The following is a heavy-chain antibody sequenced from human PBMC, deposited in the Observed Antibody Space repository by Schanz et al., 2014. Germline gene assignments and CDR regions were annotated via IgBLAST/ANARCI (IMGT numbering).Heavy chain of an antibody. Sequence: QVQLVESGGGVVQPGRSLRLSCAASGFTFRSYGMHWVRQAPGKGLEWVALISYDGSSKNHADSVQGRFTISRDNAKNSLFLQMNSLRADDTAVYYCAKSKSQLPLFDYWGQGTLVAVSS. J-gene: IGHJ4*02. CDR1: GFTFRSYG. CDR3: AKSKSQLPLFDY. CDR2: ISYDGSSK. V-gene: IGHV3-33*03. D-gene: IGHD2-21*01.